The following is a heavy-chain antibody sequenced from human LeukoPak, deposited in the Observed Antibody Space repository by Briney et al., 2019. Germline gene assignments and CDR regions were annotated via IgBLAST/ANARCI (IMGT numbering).Heavy chain of an antibody. Sequence: PGGSLRLSCAASGFTFSSYAMHWVRQAPGKGLEWVAVISCDGSNKYYADSVKGRFTISRDNSKNTLYLQMNSLRAEDTAVYYCAREYCSSTSCYLFYYYYYGMDVWGKGTTVTVSS. D-gene: IGHD2-2*01. CDR2: ISCDGSNK. CDR1: GFTFSSYA. J-gene: IGHJ6*04. CDR3: AREYCSSTSCYLFYYYYYGMDV. V-gene: IGHV3-30*04.